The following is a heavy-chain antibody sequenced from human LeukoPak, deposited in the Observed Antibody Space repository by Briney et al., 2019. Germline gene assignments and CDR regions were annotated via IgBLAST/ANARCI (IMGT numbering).Heavy chain of an antibody. CDR1: GFTFSSYW. CDR3: ARDLKAYSSSGGVDY. D-gene: IGHD6-13*01. J-gene: IGHJ4*02. Sequence: GGSLRLSCAASGFTFSSYWMSWVRQAPGKGLEWVANIKQDGSEKYYVDSVKGRFTISRDNAKNSLYLQMNSLRAEDTAIYYCARDLKAYSSSGGVDYWGQGTLVTVSS. CDR2: IKQDGSEK. V-gene: IGHV3-7*01.